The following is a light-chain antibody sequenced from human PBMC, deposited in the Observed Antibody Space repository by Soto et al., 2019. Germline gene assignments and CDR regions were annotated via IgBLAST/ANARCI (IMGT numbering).Light chain of an antibody. Sequence: EIVLTQSPATLSVSVGERATLTCRASQNVANYLYWYQHKPGQAPRLLIYESSSRATGIPDSFSGSGSGTDFTLTISSLEPEDLAVYYCQQYGSSPLTLGGGTKV. CDR3: QQYGSSPLT. CDR2: ESS. J-gene: IGKJ4*01. V-gene: IGKV3-20*01. CDR1: QNVANY.